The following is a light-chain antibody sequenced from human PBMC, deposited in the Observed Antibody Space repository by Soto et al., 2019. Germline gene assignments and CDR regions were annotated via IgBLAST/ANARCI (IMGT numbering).Light chain of an antibody. V-gene: IGKV3-15*01. Sequence: EIVRTQSPATLSVSPGERATLSCRASQSVSNNLAWYQQKPGQAPRFLIYGASSRAAGISARFSGSGSGTEFTLTISSLQSEDFAVYYCQQYDNWPLTFGGGTKVEIK. CDR1: QSVSNN. J-gene: IGKJ4*01. CDR2: GAS. CDR3: QQYDNWPLT.